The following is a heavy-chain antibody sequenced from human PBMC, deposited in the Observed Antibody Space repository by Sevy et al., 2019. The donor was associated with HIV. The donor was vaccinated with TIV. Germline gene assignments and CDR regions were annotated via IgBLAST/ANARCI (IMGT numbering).Heavy chain of an antibody. Sequence: GGSLRLSCAASGFTFSSYAMHWVRQAPGKGLEWVAVISYDGSNKYYADSVKGRFTISRDNSKNTRYLQMNSLRAEDTAVYYCARRAVAGTVYYFDYWGQGTLVTVSS. J-gene: IGHJ4*02. CDR2: ISYDGSNK. V-gene: IGHV3-30-3*01. CDR1: GFTFSSYA. D-gene: IGHD6-19*01. CDR3: ARRAVAGTVYYFDY.